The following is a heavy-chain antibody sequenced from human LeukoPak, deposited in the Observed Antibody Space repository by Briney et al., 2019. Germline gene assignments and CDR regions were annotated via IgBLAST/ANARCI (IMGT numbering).Heavy chain of an antibody. CDR3: ARVHGNYGDY. CDR2: ISYSGST. V-gene: IGHV4-39*07. Sequence: SETLSLTCTVSGGSISSSSYYWGWIRQPPGKGLEWIGSISYSGSTYYNPSLKSRVTISVDKSKNQFSLRLTSVTAADTAVYYCARVHGNYGDYWGQGTLVTVSS. J-gene: IGHJ4*02. CDR1: GGSISSSSYY. D-gene: IGHD4-17*01.